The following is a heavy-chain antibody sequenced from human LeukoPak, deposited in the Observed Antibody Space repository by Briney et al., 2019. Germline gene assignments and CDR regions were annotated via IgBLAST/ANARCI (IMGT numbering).Heavy chain of an antibody. CDR1: GFTFSSYA. CDR3: ARTPGEYSSPPDY. CDR2: ISYDGSNK. V-gene: IGHV3-30-3*01. J-gene: IGHJ4*02. D-gene: IGHD6-6*01. Sequence: SGGSLRLSCAASGFTFSSYAMHWVRQAPGKGLEWVAVISYDGSNKYYADSVKGRFTISRDNSKNTLYLQMNSLRAEDAAVYYCARTPGEYSSPPDYWGQGTLVTVSS.